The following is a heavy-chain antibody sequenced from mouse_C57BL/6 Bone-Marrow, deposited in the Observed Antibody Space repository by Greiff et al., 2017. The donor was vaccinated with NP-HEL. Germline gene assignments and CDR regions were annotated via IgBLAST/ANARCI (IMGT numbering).Heavy chain of an antibody. CDR2: ISYDGSN. CDR3: AKAGTLYAMDY. V-gene: IGHV3-6*01. J-gene: IGHJ4*01. CDR1: GYSITSGYY. Sequence: DVHLVESGPGLVKPSQSLSLTCSVTGYSITSGYYWNWIRQFPGNKLEWMGYISYDGSNNYYTSLKNRITITRDTSKNQFYLKLNSETTEDTDTYFCAKAGTLYAMDYWGQGPSATVSS. D-gene: IGHD4-1*01.